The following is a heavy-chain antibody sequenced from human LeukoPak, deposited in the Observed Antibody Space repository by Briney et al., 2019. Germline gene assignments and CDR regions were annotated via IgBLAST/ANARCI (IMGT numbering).Heavy chain of an antibody. CDR3: ARDHLRVGATGASDT. V-gene: IGHV3-7*05. D-gene: IGHD1-26*01. Sequence: GGSLRLSCAASRFTFSNYWMSWVRQAPGKGLEWVANIKQDGGEKYYVDSVKGRFTISRDNAKNSLYLQMNSLGAEDTAVYYCARDHLRVGATGASDTWGQGTVVTVSS. CDR2: IKQDGGEK. J-gene: IGHJ3*02. CDR1: RFTFSNYW.